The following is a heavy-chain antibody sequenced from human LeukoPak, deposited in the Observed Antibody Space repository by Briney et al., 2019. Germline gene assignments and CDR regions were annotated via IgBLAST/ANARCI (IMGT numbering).Heavy chain of an antibody. Sequence: GGSLKLSCAASGFTFSGSAMHWVRQASGKGLEWVCRIRSKANSYATAYAASVKGRFTISRDDSKNTAYLQMNSLKTEDTAVYYCPPTILGVGGAWGQGTMVTVSS. CDR1: GFTFSGSA. V-gene: IGHV3-73*01. D-gene: IGHD3-3*01. CDR3: PPTILGVGGA. CDR2: IRSKANSYAT. J-gene: IGHJ3*01.